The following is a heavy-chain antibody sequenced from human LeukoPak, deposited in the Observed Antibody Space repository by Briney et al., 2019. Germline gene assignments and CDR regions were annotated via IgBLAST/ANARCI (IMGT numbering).Heavy chain of an antibody. V-gene: IGHV3-53*01. Sequence: GGSLRLSCAASGFIFRDYTMTWVRQAPGKGLEWVSVIYSGGSTYYADSVKGRFTISRDNSKNTLYLQMNSLRAEDTAVYYCARDSSGWYDAGDAFDIWGQGTMDTVSS. CDR2: IYSGGST. D-gene: IGHD6-19*01. CDR1: GFIFRDYT. CDR3: ARDSSGWYDAGDAFDI. J-gene: IGHJ3*02.